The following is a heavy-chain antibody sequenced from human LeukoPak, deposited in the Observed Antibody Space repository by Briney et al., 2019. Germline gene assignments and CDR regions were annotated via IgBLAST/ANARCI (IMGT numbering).Heavy chain of an antibody. CDR3: ARVGSGWYDADY. CDR1: GGSISSSSYY. CDR2: IYHSGST. V-gene: IGHV4-39*07. D-gene: IGHD6-19*01. J-gene: IGHJ4*02. Sequence: KPSETLSLTCTVSGGSISSSSYYWGWIRQPPGKGLEWIGSIYHSGSTYYNPSLKSRVTISVDTSKNQFSLKLSSVTAADTAVYYCARVGSGWYDADYWGQGTLVTVSS.